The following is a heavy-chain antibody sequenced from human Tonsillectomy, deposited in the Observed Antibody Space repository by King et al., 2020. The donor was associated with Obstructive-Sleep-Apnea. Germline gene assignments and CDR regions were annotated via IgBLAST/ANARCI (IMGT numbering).Heavy chain of an antibody. CDR1: GFTFTSYA. CDR2: ISSNGGST. V-gene: IGHV3-64D*09. CDR3: VKGSRSSWYGVPY. D-gene: IGHD6-13*01. J-gene: IGHJ4*02. Sequence: QLVQSGGGLVQPGGSLRLSCSASGFTFTSYAMHWVRQAPGKGLEYVSAISSNGGSTYYADSVKGRFTVSRDNSKNTLYLQMSSLRAEDTAVYYCVKGSRSSWYGVPYWGQGTLVTVSS.